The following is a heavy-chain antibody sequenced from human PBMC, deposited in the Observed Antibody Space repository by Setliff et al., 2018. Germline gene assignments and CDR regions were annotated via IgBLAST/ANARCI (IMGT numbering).Heavy chain of an antibody. CDR3: ARTCSGSGCYAGLES. J-gene: IGHJ4*02. D-gene: IGHD2-15*01. CDR1: GFTFSRYA. CDR2: ISASSANI. Sequence: GGSLRLSCAASGFTFSRYAMNWVRQTPGKGLEWVSYISASSANIQYADSVRGRFTISRDNSKNTLYLQMNSLRPEDTAVYYCARTCSGSGCYAGLESWGQGTPVTVSS. V-gene: IGHV3-48*01.